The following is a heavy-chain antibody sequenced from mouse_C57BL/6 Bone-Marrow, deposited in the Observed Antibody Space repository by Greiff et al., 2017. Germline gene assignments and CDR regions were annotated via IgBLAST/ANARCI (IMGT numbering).Heavy chain of an antibody. CDR1: GYTFTDYE. CDR2: IDPETGGT. Sequence: VKLLESGAELVRPGASVTLSCKASGYTFTDYEMHWVKQTPVHGLEWIGAIDPETGGTAYNQKFKGKAILTADKSSSTAYMELRSLTSEDSAVYYCTRSIVTTRGFAYWGQGTLVTVSA. V-gene: IGHV1-15*01. D-gene: IGHD2-12*01. J-gene: IGHJ3*01. CDR3: TRSIVTTRGFAY.